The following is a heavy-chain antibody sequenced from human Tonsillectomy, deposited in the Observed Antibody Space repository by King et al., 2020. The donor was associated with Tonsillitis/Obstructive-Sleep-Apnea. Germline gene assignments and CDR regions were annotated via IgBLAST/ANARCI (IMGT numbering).Heavy chain of an antibody. V-gene: IGHV3-30*18. J-gene: IGHJ6*02. CDR2: ISYDGSNK. CDR1: GFTFSNYG. Sequence: VQLVESGGGVVQPGRSLRLSCAASGFTFSNYGMHWVRQAPGKGLEWVAFISYDGSNKYYADSVKGRFTISRDNSKNTLYLQMNSLRAEDTAVYYCAKNPVVPAAIHSYYYYGMDVRGQGTTVTVSS. CDR3: AKNPVVPAAIHSYYYYGMDV. D-gene: IGHD2-2*02.